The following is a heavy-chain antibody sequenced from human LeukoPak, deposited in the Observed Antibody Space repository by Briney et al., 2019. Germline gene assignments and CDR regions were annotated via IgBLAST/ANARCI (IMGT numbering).Heavy chain of an antibody. J-gene: IGHJ4*02. CDR3: AGSRQSDGYNYLDFCY. CDR1: GYTFTSYY. D-gene: IGHD5-24*01. V-gene: IGHV1-46*01. Sequence: ASVKVSCKASGYTFTSYYMHWVRQAPGQGLEWMGIINPSGGSTSYAQKFQGRVTMTRDMSTSTVYMQLSSLRSEDTAVYYCAGSRQSDGYNYLDFCYRGQGTLVTVSS. CDR2: INPSGGST.